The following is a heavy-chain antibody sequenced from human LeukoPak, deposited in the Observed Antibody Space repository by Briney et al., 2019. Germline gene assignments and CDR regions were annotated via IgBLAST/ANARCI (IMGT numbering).Heavy chain of an antibody. CDR2: ISGSGGST. Sequence: GGSLRLSCAASGFTFSSYAMSWVRQAPGKGLEWVSAISGSGGSTYYADSVKGRFTISRDNSKNTLYLQMNSLRAEDTAVYYCAKDSLGGYGDYVPSDYWGQGTLVTVSS. CDR1: GFTFSSYA. J-gene: IGHJ4*02. V-gene: IGHV3-23*01. CDR3: AKDSLGGYGDYVPSDY. D-gene: IGHD4-17*01.